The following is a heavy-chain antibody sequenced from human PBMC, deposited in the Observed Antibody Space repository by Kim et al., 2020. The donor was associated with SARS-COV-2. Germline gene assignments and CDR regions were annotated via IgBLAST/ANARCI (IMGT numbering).Heavy chain of an antibody. D-gene: IGHD3-10*01. J-gene: IGHJ4*02. Sequence: DKRYSPSLKSRLTITKDTSKNQVVLTMTNMDPVDTATYYCAHIPGGYFDYWGQGTLVTVSS. V-gene: IGHV2-5*01. CDR3: AHIPGGYFDY. CDR2: DK.